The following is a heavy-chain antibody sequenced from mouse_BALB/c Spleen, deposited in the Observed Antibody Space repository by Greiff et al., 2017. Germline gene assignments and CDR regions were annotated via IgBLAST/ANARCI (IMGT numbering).Heavy chain of an antibody. D-gene: IGHD1-3*01. V-gene: IGHV5-17*02. CDR2: ISSGSSTI. CDR3: ARGGALGSIFYWYFDV. J-gene: IGHJ1*01. CDR1: GFTFSSFG. Sequence: EVQGVESGGGLVQPGGSRKLSCAASGFTFSSFGMHWVRQAPEKGLEWVAYISSGSSTIYYADTVKGRFTISRDNPKNTLFLQMTSLRSEDTAMYYCARGGALGSIFYWYFDVWGAGTTVTVSS.